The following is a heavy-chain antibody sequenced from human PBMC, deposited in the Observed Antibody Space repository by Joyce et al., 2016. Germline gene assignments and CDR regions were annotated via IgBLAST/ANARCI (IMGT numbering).Heavy chain of an antibody. CDR3: ARGGISYYYAMDV. V-gene: IGHV3-21*01. CDR2: ISATSDYI. J-gene: IGHJ6*02. CDR1: GSTFSSSS. Sequence: QLVESGGGVVKAGGSLRLSCEASGSTFSSSSMSWFRQAPGKGLEWVAAISATSDYIFHAETVRGRFTVSRDNAKKTLYLQMNSLRAEDSAVFYCARGGISYYYAMDVWGQGTTVTVSS. D-gene: IGHD3-16*01.